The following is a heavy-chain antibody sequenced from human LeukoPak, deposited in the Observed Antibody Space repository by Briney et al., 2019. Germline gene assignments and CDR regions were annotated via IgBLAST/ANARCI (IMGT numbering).Heavy chain of an antibody. V-gene: IGHV3-53*01. CDR1: GFTVSTNS. CDR2: IYSNDNT. Sequence: PGGSLRLSCTVSGFTVSTNSMSWVRQAPGKGLEWVSVIYSNDNTYYADSVKGRFTISRDNSKNWLFLQMNSLRAEDTAVYYCARLNWELLYYFDYWGQGTLVTVSS. J-gene: IGHJ4*02. CDR3: ARLNWELLYYFDY. D-gene: IGHD1-26*01.